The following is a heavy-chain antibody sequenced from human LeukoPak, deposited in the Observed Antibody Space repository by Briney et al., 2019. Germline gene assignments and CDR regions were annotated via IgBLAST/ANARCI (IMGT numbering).Heavy chain of an antibody. CDR1: GFTFSSYE. D-gene: IGHD6-19*01. Sequence: GGSLRLSCAASGFTFSSYEMNWVRQAPGKGLEWASYISSSGSTLYYADSVKGRFTISRDNAKNSLYLQMNSLRAEDTALYYCARIYSSGSRYYFDYWGQGTLVTVSS. CDR3: ARIYSSGSRYYFDY. CDR2: ISSSGSTL. V-gene: IGHV3-48*03. J-gene: IGHJ4*02.